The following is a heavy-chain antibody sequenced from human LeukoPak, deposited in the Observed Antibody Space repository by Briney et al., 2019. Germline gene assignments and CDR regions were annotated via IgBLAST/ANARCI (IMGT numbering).Heavy chain of an antibody. V-gene: IGHV3-30*18. Sequence: GGSLRLSCAASGFTFSSYGMHWVRQAPGKGLEWVAVISYDGSNKYYADSVKGRFTISRDNSKNTLYLQMNSLRAEDTAVYYCAKGDTAMVPPFDYWGQGTLVTVSS. D-gene: IGHD5-18*01. CDR2: ISYDGSNK. CDR1: GFTFSSYG. CDR3: AKGDTAMVPPFDY. J-gene: IGHJ4*02.